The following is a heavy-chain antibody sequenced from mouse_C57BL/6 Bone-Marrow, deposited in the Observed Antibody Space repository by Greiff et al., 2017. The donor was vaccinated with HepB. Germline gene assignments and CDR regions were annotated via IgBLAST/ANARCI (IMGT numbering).Heavy chain of an antibody. CDR2: IDPSDSYT. CDR3: ARPYYFDY. J-gene: IGHJ2*01. CDR1: GYTFTSYW. V-gene: IGHV1-50*01. Sequence: VQLQQPGAELVKPGASVKLSCKASGYTFTSYWMQWVKQRPGQGLEWIGEIDPSDSYTNYNQKFKGKATLTVDTSSSTAYMQLSSLTSEDSAVYYCARPYYFDYWGQGTTLTVSS.